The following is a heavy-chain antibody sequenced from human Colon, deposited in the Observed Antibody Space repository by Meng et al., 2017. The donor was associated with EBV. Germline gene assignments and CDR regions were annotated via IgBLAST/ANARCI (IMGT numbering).Heavy chain of an antibody. Sequence: GQLRGAGPGLGKTSGTLSLICSFSGGYVSSRNYYWNWIRQPPGKGLEWIGYIYNTGNTNYNPSLKSRLTITIDTSKNQFSLNLNSVTAADTAVYYCARETHNSGWSKIDSWGQGTLVTVSS. CDR2: IYNTGNT. CDR1: GGYVSSRNYY. V-gene: IGHV4-61*01. J-gene: IGHJ4*02. CDR3: ARETHNSGWSKIDS. D-gene: IGHD6-19*01.